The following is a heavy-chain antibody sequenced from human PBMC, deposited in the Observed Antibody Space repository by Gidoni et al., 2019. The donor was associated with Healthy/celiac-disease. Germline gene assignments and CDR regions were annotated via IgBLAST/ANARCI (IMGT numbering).Heavy chain of an antibody. CDR1: GGPISSYY. V-gene: IGHV4-59*08. CDR3: ARYWPYSSSRNWFDP. J-gene: IGHJ5*02. CDR2: IYYSGST. Sequence: QVQLQESGPGLVKPSETLSLTCTVSGGPISSYYWSWIRQPPGKGLEWIGYIYYSGSTNYNPSLKSRVTISVDTSKNQFSLKLSSVTAADTAVYYCARYWPYSSSRNWFDPWGQGTLVTVSS. D-gene: IGHD6-13*01.